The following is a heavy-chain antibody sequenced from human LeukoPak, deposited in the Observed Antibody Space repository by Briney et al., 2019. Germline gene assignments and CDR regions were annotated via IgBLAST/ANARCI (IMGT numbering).Heavy chain of an antibody. CDR2: ISAYNGNT. D-gene: IGHD2-2*02. Sequence: ASVKVSCKASGYTFTSYGISWVRQAPGQGLEWMGWISAYNGNTNYAQKLQGRVTMTTDTSTSTAYMELRSLRSEDTAVYYCAGQQYQLLYLCGFWFEPWGQGTLVTVSS. CDR3: AGQQYQLLYLCGFWFEP. V-gene: IGHV1-18*01. J-gene: IGHJ5*02. CDR1: GYTFTSYG.